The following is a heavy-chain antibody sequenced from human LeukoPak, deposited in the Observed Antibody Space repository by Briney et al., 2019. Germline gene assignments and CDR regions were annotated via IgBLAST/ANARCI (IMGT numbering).Heavy chain of an antibody. D-gene: IGHD5-18*01. CDR2: ISAYNGNT. CDR1: GYTFTGYY. Sequence: ASVKVSCKASGYTFTGYYMHWVRQAPGQGLEWMGWISAYNGNTNYAQKLQGRVTMTTDTSTSTAYMELRSLRSDDTAVYYCARAEVGIQLWSDAFDIWGQGTMVTVSS. CDR3: ARAEVGIQLWSDAFDI. J-gene: IGHJ3*02. V-gene: IGHV1-18*04.